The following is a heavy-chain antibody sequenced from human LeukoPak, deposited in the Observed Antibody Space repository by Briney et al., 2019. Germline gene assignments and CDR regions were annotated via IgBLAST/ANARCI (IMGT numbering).Heavy chain of an antibody. V-gene: IGHV5-51*01. D-gene: IGHD2-2*02. CDR2: MDPGDSDP. Sequence: GESLKISCRVFGYSFTTYWIGWVRQMPGKGLEWMGIMDPGDSDPRYSPSFQGQVTMSADTSINTAYLQWRSLKASDTATYYCARHCRTGTTCYSDYWGQGTLVTVSS. CDR1: GYSFTTYW. J-gene: IGHJ4*02. CDR3: ARHCRTGTTCYSDY.